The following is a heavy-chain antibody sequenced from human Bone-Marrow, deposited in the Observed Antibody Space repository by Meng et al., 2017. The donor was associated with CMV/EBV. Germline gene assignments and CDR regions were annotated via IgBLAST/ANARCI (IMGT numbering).Heavy chain of an antibody. CDR3: AGYSSEEQGTPLPNGYYYYGMDV. V-gene: IGHV3-69-1*01. CDR1: AFSFSAYE. D-gene: IGHD1-26*01. J-gene: IGHJ6*02. Sequence: GESLKISCAASAFSFSAYEMNWVRRAPGKGLEWVSYISGSDSIHYADSVKGRFTISRDNAKNILNLQMNSLRAEDTAVYNCAGYSSEEQGTPLPNGYYYYGMDVWGQGTTVTVSS. CDR2: ISGSDSI.